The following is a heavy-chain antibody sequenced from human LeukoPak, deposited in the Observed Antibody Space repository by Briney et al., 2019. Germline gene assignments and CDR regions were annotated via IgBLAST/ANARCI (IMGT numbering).Heavy chain of an antibody. V-gene: IGHV4-59*05. D-gene: IGHD1-1*01. J-gene: IGHJ3*02. CDR2: IYYSGST. CDR1: GGSIDSYY. Sequence: PSETLSLTCTVSGGSIDSYYWSWIRQPPGKGLEWIGSIYYSGSTYYNPSLKSRVTISVDTSKNQFSLKLSSVTAADTAVYYCAKIRDTTGAFDIWGQGTMVTVSS. CDR3: AKIRDTTGAFDI.